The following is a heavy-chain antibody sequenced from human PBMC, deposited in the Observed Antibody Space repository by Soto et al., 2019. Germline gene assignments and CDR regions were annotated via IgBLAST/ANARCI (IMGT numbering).Heavy chain of an antibody. D-gene: IGHD3-3*01. J-gene: IGHJ6*03. Sequence: ASVKVSCKAPGYTFTSYYMHWVRQAPGQGLEWMGIINPSGGSTSYAQKFQGRVTMTRDTSTSTVYMELSSLRSEDTAVYYCARGGATIFGVVKHYYYYYMDVWGKGTTVTVSS. CDR1: GYTFTSYY. CDR3: ARGGATIFGVVKHYYYYYMDV. V-gene: IGHV1-46*03. CDR2: INPSGGST.